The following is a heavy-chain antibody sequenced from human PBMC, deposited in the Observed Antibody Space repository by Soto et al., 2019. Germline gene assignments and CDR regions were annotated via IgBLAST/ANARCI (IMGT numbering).Heavy chain of an antibody. V-gene: IGHV1-2*02. CDR3: ARGGGTILAPLP. Sequence: QVQLEQSGAAVKKPGASVKVPCKASGYHFTGYFMHWVGQAPGHGLEWMGWIHPNSGATKSAQKFQGRVTLSRDTSISTAYMELSGLRSDDTAVYYWARGGGTILAPLPWGQGTLVTVSS. D-gene: IGHD3-3*01. CDR1: GYHFTGYF. J-gene: IGHJ5*02. CDR2: IHPNSGAT.